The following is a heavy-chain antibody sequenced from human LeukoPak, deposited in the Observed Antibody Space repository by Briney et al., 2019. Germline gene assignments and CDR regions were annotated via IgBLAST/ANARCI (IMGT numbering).Heavy chain of an antibody. J-gene: IGHJ4*02. Sequence: ASVKVSCKASGYTFTSYGISWVGQAPGQGVEGMGGISAYNGNTNYAQKLQGRVTMTTDTSTSTAYMELRSLRSDDTAVYYCARDTPPKRGYFDYWGQGTLVTVSS. CDR1: GYTFTSYG. V-gene: IGHV1-18*01. CDR3: ARDTPPKRGYFDY. CDR2: ISAYNGNT. D-gene: IGHD1-1*01.